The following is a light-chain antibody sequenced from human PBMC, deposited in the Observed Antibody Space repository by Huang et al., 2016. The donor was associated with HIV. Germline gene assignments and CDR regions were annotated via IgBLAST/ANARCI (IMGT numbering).Light chain of an antibody. V-gene: IGKV3D-11*02. CDR1: QSVGSY. CDR3: QQRSNWHPLS. CDR2: DAS. J-gene: IGKJ4*01. Sequence: EIVLTQSPATLSLSPGEKATLSCRASQSVGSYLAWYQQKPGQAPRRLIYDASNRATGIPARFSGSGPGTDFTLTISSLEPEDFAVYYCQQRSNWHPLSFGGRTKVEIK.